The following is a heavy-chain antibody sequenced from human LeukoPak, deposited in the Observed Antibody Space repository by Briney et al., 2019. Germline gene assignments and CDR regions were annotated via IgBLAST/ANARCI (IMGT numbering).Heavy chain of an antibody. V-gene: IGHV3-73*01. CDR3: QAYYFYYMDL. Sequence: GGSLTQTCAASGITFDGSPIHWVRQASGKGLEWVGRIRSKANDYATGYGASVKGRFIISRDDSKNMSYLEMNSLTTEDTAVYFCQAYYFYYMDLWGKEPTDRVSS. CDR2: IRSKANDYAT. CDR1: GITFDGSP. J-gene: IGHJ6*03.